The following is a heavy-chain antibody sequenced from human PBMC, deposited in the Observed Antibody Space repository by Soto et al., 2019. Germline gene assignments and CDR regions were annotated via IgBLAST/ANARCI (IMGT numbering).Heavy chain of an antibody. J-gene: IGHJ6*02. CDR3: ARLDTTNYYYYYGMDV. CDR2: ISSSSSYT. V-gene: IGHV3-11*03. D-gene: IGHD5-18*01. Sequence: PGGSLRLSCAASGFTFSDYYMSWIRQAPGKGLEWVSYISSSSSYTNYADSVKGRFTISRDNAKNSLYLQMNSLRAEDTAVYYCARLDTTNYYYYYGMDVWGQGTTVTVSS. CDR1: GFTFSDYY.